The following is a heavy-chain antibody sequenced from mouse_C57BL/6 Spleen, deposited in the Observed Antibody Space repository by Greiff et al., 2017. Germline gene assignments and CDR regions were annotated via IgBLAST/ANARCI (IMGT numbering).Heavy chain of an antibody. CDR2: IYPGSGNT. V-gene: IGHV1-76*01. CDR1: GYTFTDYY. D-gene: IGHD1-1*01. CDR3: ARVDYYGSSIDY. Sequence: QVQLQQSGAELVRPGASVKLSCKASGYTFTDYYINWVKQRPGQGLEWIARIYPGSGNTYYNEKFKGKATLTAEKSSSTAYMQLSSLTSEDSAVYFCARVDYYGSSIDYWGQGTTLTVSS. J-gene: IGHJ2*01.